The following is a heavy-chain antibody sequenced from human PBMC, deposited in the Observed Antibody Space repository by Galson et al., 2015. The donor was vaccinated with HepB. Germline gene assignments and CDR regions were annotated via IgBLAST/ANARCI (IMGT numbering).Heavy chain of an antibody. V-gene: IGHV1-3*01. CDR1: GYTFTSYA. CDR2: INAGNGNT. Sequence: SVKVSCKASGYTFTSYAMHWVRQAPGQRLEWMGWINAGNGNTKYSQKFQGRVTITRDTSASTAYMELSSLRSEDTAVYYCAREGYSNYHYYYYYMDVWGKGTTVTVSS. J-gene: IGHJ6*03. CDR3: AREGYSNYHYYYYYMDV. D-gene: IGHD4-11*01.